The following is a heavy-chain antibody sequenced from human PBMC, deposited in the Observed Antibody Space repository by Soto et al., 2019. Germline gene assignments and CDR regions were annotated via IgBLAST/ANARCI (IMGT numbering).Heavy chain of an antibody. D-gene: IGHD2-15*01. CDR3: ARNRYCSGGSCYDPTIWFDP. Sequence: ASVKVSCKASGYTFTSYDINWVRRATGQGLEWMGWMNPNSGNTGYAQKFQGRVTMTRNTSISTAYMELSSLRSEDTAVYYCARNRYCSGGSCYDPTIWFDPWGQGTLVTVSS. V-gene: IGHV1-8*01. CDR2: MNPNSGNT. CDR1: GYTFTSYD. J-gene: IGHJ5*02.